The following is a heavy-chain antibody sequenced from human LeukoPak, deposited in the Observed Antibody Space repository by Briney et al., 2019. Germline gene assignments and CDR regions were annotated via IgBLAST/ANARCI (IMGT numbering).Heavy chain of an antibody. CDR2: ISGSGGGT. Sequence: RGSLRLSCAASGFTFSSYAMSWVRQAPGKGVEWGSAISGSGGGTYYADSVRGRCTISRDNSKSTRYLQMYSVRDEKTRAYFSANGYCSGGSCYEYYFDYWGQGTLVTVSS. CDR3: ANGYCSGGSCYEYYFDY. V-gene: IGHV3-23*01. CDR1: GFTFSSYA. J-gene: IGHJ4*02. D-gene: IGHD2-15*01.